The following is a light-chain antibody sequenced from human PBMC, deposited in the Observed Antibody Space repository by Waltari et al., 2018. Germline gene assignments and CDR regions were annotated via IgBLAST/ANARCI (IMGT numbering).Light chain of an antibody. CDR3: QQANRYPMP. J-gene: IGKJ4*01. CDR1: HDIDRW. V-gene: IGKV1-12*01. Sequence: DFQMTQSPSFVSASVGDRVTMTCRASHDIDRWLAWFHQKPGKAPKLLIHETSSLQSGVSSRFSGSGYGTDFTLTISSLQSEDVATYYCQQANRYPMPFGGGTRVEIK. CDR2: ETS.